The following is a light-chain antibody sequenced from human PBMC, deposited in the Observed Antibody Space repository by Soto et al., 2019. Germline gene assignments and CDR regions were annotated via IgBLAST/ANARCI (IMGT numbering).Light chain of an antibody. CDR1: QSVSSSY. V-gene: IGKV3D-20*02. Sequence: EIVLTQSPGTLSLSPGERATLSCRASQSVSSSYLAWYQQKPGQAPRLLIYGASSRATGIPDRFSGSGSGTDFTLTISSLEPEDFAVYYCQQRSNWPLTFGQGNKVDIK. CDR2: GAS. J-gene: IGKJ1*01. CDR3: QQRSNWPLT.